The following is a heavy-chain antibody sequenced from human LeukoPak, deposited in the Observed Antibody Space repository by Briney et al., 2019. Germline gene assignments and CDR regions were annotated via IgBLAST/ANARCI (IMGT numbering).Heavy chain of an antibody. V-gene: IGHV4-34*01. D-gene: IGHD3-22*01. CDR1: GGSFSGYY. CDR2: INHSGST. CDR3: ARDPTTSPFYDSSGYYDY. Sequence: PSETLSLTCAVYGGSFSGYYWSWIRQPPGKGLEWIGEINHSGSTNYNPSLKSRVTISVDTSKNQFSLKLSSVTAADTAVYYCARDPTTSPFYDSSGYYDYWGQGTLVTVSS. J-gene: IGHJ4*02.